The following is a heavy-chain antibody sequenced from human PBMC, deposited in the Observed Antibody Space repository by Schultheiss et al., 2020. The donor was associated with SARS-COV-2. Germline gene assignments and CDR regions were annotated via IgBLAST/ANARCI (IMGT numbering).Heavy chain of an antibody. CDR1: GFTFSSYA. CDR2: IKSKTDGGTT. J-gene: IGHJ1*01. Sequence: GESLKISCAASGFTFSSYAMSWVRQAPGKGLEWVGRIKSKTDGGTTDYAAPVKGRFTISRDDSKNTLYLQMNSLKTEDTAVYYCTTQARRGLHSGWYELEYFQHWGQGTLVTVSS. CDR3: TTQARRGLHSGWYELEYFQH. D-gene: IGHD6-19*01. V-gene: IGHV3-15*01.